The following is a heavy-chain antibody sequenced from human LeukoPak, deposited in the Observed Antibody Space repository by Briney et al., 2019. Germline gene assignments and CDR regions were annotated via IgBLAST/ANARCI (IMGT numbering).Heavy chain of an antibody. Sequence: SVKVSFKASGGTFSSYAISWVRQAPGQGLEWMGGIIPIFGTANYAQKFQGRVTITADESTSTAYMELSSLRSEDTAVYYCARVAGGVPAAIRPYGMDVWGQGTTVTVSS. J-gene: IGHJ6*02. CDR1: GGTFSSYA. D-gene: IGHD2-2*01. V-gene: IGHV1-69*13. CDR2: IIPIFGTA. CDR3: ARVAGGVPAAIRPYGMDV.